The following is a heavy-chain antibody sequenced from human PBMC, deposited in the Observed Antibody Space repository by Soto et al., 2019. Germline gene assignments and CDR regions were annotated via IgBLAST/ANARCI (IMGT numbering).Heavy chain of an antibody. CDR1: GFTFSTYA. J-gene: IGHJ4*02. D-gene: IGHD3-16*01. Sequence: EVQLLESGGDLLQPGGSLRLSCAASGFTFSTYAMGWVRQAPGEGLEWVSAISGSGGSTYYADSVKGRFIISRDNSKNTRKQQMKSLRVEDTAVYYCAKGVWRSGILKFDSWGLGSLVTVSS. CDR2: ISGSGGST. CDR3: AKGVWRSGILKFDS. V-gene: IGHV3-23*01.